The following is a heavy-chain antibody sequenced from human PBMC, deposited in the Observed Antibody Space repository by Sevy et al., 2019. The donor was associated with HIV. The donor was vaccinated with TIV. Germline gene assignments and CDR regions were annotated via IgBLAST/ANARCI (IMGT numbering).Heavy chain of an antibody. J-gene: IGHJ4*02. CDR3: ATTKDYYDSSGCPFDY. V-gene: IGHV1-24*01. Sequence: ASVKVSCKVSGYTLTELSMHWVRQAPGKGLEWMGSFDPEDGETIYAQKFQGRVTMTEDTSADTAYMELSSLRSEDTAVCFCATTKDYYDSSGCPFDYWGQGTLVTVSS. CDR2: FDPEDGET. CDR1: GYTLTELS. D-gene: IGHD3-22*01.